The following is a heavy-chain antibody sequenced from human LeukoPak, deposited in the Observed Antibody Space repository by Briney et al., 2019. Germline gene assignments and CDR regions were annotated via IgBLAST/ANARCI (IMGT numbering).Heavy chain of an antibody. J-gene: IGHJ3*02. Sequence: GGSLRLSCAASGFTFSSYAMSWVRQAPGKGLEWVSAISGSGGSTYYADSVKGRFTISRDNSKNTLYPQMNSLRAEDTAVYYCAKDHYYDSSGYYPDAFDIWGQGTMVTVSS. V-gene: IGHV3-23*01. D-gene: IGHD3-22*01. CDR1: GFTFSSYA. CDR2: ISGSGGST. CDR3: AKDHYYDSSGYYPDAFDI.